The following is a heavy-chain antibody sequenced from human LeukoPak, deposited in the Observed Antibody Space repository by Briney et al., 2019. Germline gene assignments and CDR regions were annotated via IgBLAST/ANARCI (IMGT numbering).Heavy chain of an antibody. CDR1: GYTVSSTY. CDR2: IHSGGST. V-gene: IGHV3-53*04. D-gene: IGHD2-15*01. CDR3: ARVRIGWYFDL. Sequence: GGSLTLSCAASGYTVSSTYMSWVRQAPGKGLEWVSNIHSGGSTYYADSVKGRFTISGHNSNNTLDLQMNPLRAEVTVVYYCARVRIGWYFDLWGRGTLVTVSS. J-gene: IGHJ2*01.